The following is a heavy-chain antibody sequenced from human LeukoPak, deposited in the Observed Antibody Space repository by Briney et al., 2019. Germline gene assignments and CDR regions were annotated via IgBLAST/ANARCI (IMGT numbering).Heavy chain of an antibody. CDR2: INHSGST. Sequence: SETLSLTCAVYGGSFSGYYWSWIRQPPGKGLEWIGEINHSGSTNYNPSLKSRVTISVDTSKNQFSLKLSSVTAADTAVYCCARGCDSSGYYIPYYFDYGGQGTLVTVSS. V-gene: IGHV4-34*01. CDR3: ARGCDSSGYYIPYYFDY. CDR1: GGSFSGYY. J-gene: IGHJ4*02. D-gene: IGHD3-22*01.